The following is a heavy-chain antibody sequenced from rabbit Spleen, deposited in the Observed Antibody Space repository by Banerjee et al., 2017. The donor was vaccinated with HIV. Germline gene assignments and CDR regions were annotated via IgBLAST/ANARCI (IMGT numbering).Heavy chain of an antibody. J-gene: IGHJ4*01. CDR1: GFSCYYKCV. CDR2: IYISGGNT. V-gene: IGHV1S45*01. Sequence: QEQLVESGGGLVTPGGTLTLTCTASGFSCYYKCVMCWVRQAPGKGLEWIGCIYISGGNTYYASWARGRFTISKTSSTTVTLQMTSLTGSDTATYFCARSGYVGWGGDGDLTGNKLWGQGTL. D-gene: IGHD4-1*01. CDR3: ARSGYVGWGGDGDLTGNKL.